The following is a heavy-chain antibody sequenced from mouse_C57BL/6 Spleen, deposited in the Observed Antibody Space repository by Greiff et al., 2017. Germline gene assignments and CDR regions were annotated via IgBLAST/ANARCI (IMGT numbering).Heavy chain of an antibody. J-gene: IGHJ2*01. D-gene: IGHD3-1*01. V-gene: IGHV5-9-1*02. CDR2: ISSGGDYI. CDR3: TAARRGFDY. Sequence: EVMLVESGEGLVKPGGSLKLSCAASGFTFSSYAMAWVRQTPEKRLEWVAYISSGGDYIYYADTVKGRFTISRDNARNTLYLQMSSLKSEDTAMYYCTAARRGFDYWGQGTTLTVSS. CDR1: GFTFSSYA.